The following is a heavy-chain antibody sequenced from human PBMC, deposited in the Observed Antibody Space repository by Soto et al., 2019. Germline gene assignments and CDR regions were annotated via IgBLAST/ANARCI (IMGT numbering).Heavy chain of an antibody. V-gene: IGHV4-39*01. CDR1: GDSIRSINNY. J-gene: IGHJ4*02. Sequence: SETLSLTCTVSGDSIRSINNYWGWIRQPPGKGLEWIGSIYYSGSTYYNPSLKSRVTISVDTSKSQFSLKMRSVTAADTAVYYCARRQQWLAGYFDYWGQGTLVTVSS. D-gene: IGHD6-19*01. CDR3: ARRQQWLAGYFDY. CDR2: IYYSGST.